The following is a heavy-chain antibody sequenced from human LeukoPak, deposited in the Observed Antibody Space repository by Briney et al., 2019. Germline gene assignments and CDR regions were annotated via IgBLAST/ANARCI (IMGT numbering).Heavy chain of an antibody. J-gene: IGHJ6*02. Sequence: SQTLSLTCTVSGGSISSGGYYWSWIRQPPGKGLEWIGYIYHSGSTYYNPSLKSRVTISVDRSKNQFSLKLSSVTAADTAVYYCARNRGDFYGDYGYYYGMDVWGQGTTVTVSS. D-gene: IGHD4-17*01. CDR2: IYHSGST. CDR3: ARNRGDFYGDYGYYYGMDV. CDR1: GGSISSGGYY. V-gene: IGHV4-30-2*01.